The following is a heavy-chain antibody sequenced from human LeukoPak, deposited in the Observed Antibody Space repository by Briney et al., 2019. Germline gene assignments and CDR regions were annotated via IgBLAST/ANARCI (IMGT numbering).Heavy chain of an antibody. CDR1: GGTFSSYA. J-gene: IGHJ4*02. V-gene: IGHV1-69*13. D-gene: IGHD3-22*01. Sequence: ASVKVSCKASGGTFSSYAISWVRQAPGQGLEWMGGIIPIFGTANYAQKFQGRVTITADESTSTAYMELSSLRSEDTAVYYCARESPYDSSGYYVFDYWGQGTLVTVSS. CDR2: IIPIFGTA. CDR3: ARESPYDSSGYYVFDY.